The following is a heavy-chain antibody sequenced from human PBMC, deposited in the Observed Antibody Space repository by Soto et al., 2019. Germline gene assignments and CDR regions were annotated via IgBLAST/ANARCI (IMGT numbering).Heavy chain of an antibody. CDR1: GGCINTYY. V-gene: IGHV4-4*07. D-gene: IGHD3-3*02. Sequence: PSETLSLTCTVTGGCINTYYWSWIRQSAGKGLEWIGRVYTTGSTNYNPSLKSRVTISVDTSRNQFSLSLRSVTAADTAVYYCGTDFNLIFDDFAAMRWNFEPWGHGPLVIVSS. J-gene: IGHJ5*02. CDR2: VYTTGST. CDR3: GTDFNLIFDDFAAMRWNFEP.